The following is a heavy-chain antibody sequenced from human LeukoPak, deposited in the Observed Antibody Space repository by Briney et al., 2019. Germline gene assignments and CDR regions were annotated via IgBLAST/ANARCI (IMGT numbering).Heavy chain of an antibody. Sequence: GGSLRLSCAASRFTFSNAWMSWVRQAPGKGLEWVSAISGSGGSTYYADSVKGRFTISRDNSKNTLYLQMNSLRAEDTAVYYCAKERATMVRGDWFDPWGQGTLVTVSS. CDR1: RFTFSNAW. D-gene: IGHD3-10*01. CDR2: ISGSGGST. V-gene: IGHV3-23*01. CDR3: AKERATMVRGDWFDP. J-gene: IGHJ5*02.